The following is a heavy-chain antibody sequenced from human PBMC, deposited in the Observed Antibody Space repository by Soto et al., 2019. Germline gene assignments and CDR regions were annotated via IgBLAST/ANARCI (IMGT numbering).Heavy chain of an antibody. CDR1: GGSISSGDYY. J-gene: IGHJ4*02. Sequence: SETLSLTCTVSGGSISSGDYYWTWIRQPPGKGLEWIGFIYYSGSTYYNPSLKSRVSISIDTSKNQFSLRLSSVTAADTAVYYCARGGNDYGDPFDCWGQGTLVTVSS. V-gene: IGHV4-30-4*01. CDR3: ARGGNDYGDPFDC. D-gene: IGHD4-17*01. CDR2: IYYSGST.